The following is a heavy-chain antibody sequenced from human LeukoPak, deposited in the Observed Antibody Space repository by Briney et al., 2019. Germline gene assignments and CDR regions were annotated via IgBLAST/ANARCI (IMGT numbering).Heavy chain of an antibody. CDR2: IKQDGSEK. CDR3: ARVRGPHSSGWYYFDY. V-gene: IGHV3-7*03. J-gene: IGHJ4*02. D-gene: IGHD6-19*01. Sequence: GGSLRLSCAVSGFTFSSYWMSWVRQAPGKGLEWVANIKQDGSEKYYVDSVKGRFTISRDNAKNSLYLQMNSLRAEDTAVYYCARVRGPHSSGWYYFDYWGQGTLVTVSS. CDR1: GFTFSSYW.